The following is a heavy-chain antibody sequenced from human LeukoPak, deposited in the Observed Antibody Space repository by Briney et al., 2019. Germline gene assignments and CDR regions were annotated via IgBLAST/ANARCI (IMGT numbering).Heavy chain of an antibody. V-gene: IGHV3-7*01. CDR1: GFTFSDYW. CDR2: INQDGSAK. CDR3: ARDVHGGAFDY. D-gene: IGHD1-1*01. J-gene: IGHJ4*02. Sequence: HPGGSLRLSCAASGFTFSDYWMNWVRQAPGKGLEWVANINQDGSAKYYVDSVKGRFTFSRDNAMNSLFLQMNSLRAEDTAVYYCARDVHGGAFDYWGQGTLVTVSS.